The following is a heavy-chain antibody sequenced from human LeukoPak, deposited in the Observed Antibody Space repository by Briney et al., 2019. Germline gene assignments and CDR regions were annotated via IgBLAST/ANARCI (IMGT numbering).Heavy chain of an antibody. D-gene: IGHD6-13*01. CDR3: AREAFRDSSRYFDP. CDR1: GFIFSDYN. V-gene: IGHV3-48*01. Sequence: GGSLRLSCVASGFIFSDYNMNWVRQAPGKGLEWVSYIGTTGTKIYYAESVKGRFTISRGNAKNSLYLQMSSLRAEDTAVYYCAREAFRDSSRYFDPWGQGSLVNVSS. J-gene: IGHJ4*02. CDR2: IGTTGTKI.